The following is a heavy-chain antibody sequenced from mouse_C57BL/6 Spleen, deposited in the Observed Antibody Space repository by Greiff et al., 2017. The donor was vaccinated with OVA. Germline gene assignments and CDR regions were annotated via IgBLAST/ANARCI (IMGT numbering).Heavy chain of an antibody. CDR2: IDPSDSYT. D-gene: IGHD1-1*01. CDR3: ARRGGSSPYYFDY. V-gene: IGHV1-69*01. J-gene: IGHJ2*01. CDR1: GYTFTSYW. Sequence: VQLQQPGAELVMPGASVKLSCKASGYTFTSYWMHWVKQRPGQGLEWIGEIDPSDSYTNYNQKFKGKSTLTVDKSSSTAYMQLSSLTSEDSAVYDSARRGGSSPYYFDYWGQGTTLTVSS.